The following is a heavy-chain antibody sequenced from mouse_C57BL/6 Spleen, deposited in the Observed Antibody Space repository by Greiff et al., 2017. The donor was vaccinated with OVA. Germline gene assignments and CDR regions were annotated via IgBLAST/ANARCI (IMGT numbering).Heavy chain of an antibody. D-gene: IGHD3-2*02. Sequence: QVQLQQSGAKLVRPGASVKLSCKASGYTFTDYYINWVKQRPGQGLEWIARIYPGSGNTYYNEKFKGKATLTAEKSSSTAYMQLSSLTSEDSAVYFCARTDSSEGFDYWGQGTTLTVSS. V-gene: IGHV1-76*01. CDR1: GYTFTDYY. CDR2: IYPGSGNT. CDR3: ARTDSSEGFDY. J-gene: IGHJ2*01.